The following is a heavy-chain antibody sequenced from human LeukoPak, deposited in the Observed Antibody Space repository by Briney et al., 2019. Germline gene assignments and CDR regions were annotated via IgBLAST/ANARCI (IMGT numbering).Heavy chain of an antibody. V-gene: IGHV3-30*04. D-gene: IGHD2-8*01. Sequence: GGSLRLSCAASGFTFSSYAMHWVRQAPGKGLEWVAVISYDGSNKYYADSVKGRFTISRDNSKNTLYLQMNRLRAEDTAVYYCARMNYYYYGMDVWGQXTTXTVSS. CDR2: ISYDGSNK. CDR3: ARMNYYYYGMDV. CDR1: GFTFSSYA. J-gene: IGHJ6*02.